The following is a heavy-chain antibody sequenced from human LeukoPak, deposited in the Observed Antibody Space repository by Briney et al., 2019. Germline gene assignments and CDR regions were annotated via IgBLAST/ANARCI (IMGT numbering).Heavy chain of an antibody. CDR1: GYTFTGYY. CDR2: INPNSGGT. J-gene: IGHJ6*03. D-gene: IGHD6-13*01. Sequence: GASVKVSCKASGYTFTGYYMHWVRQAPGQGLEWMGWINPNSGGTNYAQKFQGRVTMTRDTSTSTAYMELRSLRSDDTAVYYCARESGYSSSWSNYYYYYYMDVWGKGTTVTVSS. V-gene: IGHV1-2*02. CDR3: ARESGYSSSWSNYYYYYYMDV.